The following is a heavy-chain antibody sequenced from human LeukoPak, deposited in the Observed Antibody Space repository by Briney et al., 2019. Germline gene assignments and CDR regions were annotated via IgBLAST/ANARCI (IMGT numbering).Heavy chain of an antibody. J-gene: IGHJ6*03. V-gene: IGHV1-18*01. CDR3: ARGEVATLHNYYYYYMDV. D-gene: IGHD5-24*01. Sequence: ASVKVSCKAPGYTFTSYGISWVRQDPGRGLEWMGWISAYNGNTNYAQKFQGRVTITADKSTSTAYMELSSLRSEDTAVYYCARGEVATLHNYYYYYMDVWGKGTTVTVSS. CDR1: GYTFTSYG. CDR2: ISAYNGNT.